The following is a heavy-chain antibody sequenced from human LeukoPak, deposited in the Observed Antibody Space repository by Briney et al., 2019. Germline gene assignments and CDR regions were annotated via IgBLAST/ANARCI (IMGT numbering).Heavy chain of an antibody. D-gene: IGHD3-9*01. CDR1: GASISISNW. Sequence: SGTLSLTCAVSGASISISNWWSWVRQPPGKGLEWIGEIYHSGSTNYNPSLKSRLTISVDTSKNQFSLKVTSVTAADTAVYYCAKTYDLLTGYSVFDSWGEGILVTVSS. J-gene: IGHJ5*01. CDR3: AKTYDLLTGYSVFDS. CDR2: IYHSGST. V-gene: IGHV4-4*02.